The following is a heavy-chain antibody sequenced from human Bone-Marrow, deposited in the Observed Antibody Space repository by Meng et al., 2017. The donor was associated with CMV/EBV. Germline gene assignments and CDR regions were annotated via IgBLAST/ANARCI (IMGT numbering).Heavy chain of an antibody. V-gene: IGHV3-9*03. CDR2: ISWNSGSI. J-gene: IGHJ2*01. D-gene: IGHD6-13*01. CDR3: AKMAGKSSSFWYFDL. Sequence: SLKISCAASGFTFDDYARHWVRQAPGKGLEWVSVISWNSGSIGYADSVKGRFTISRDNAKNSLYLQMNSLRAEDMPLYYCAKMAGKSSSFWYFDLWGRGTLVTVAS. CDR1: GFTFDDYA.